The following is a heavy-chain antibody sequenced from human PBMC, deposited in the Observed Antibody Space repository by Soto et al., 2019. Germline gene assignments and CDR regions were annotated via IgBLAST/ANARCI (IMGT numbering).Heavy chain of an antibody. CDR3: ARTSMELALYFDN. V-gene: IGHV3-48*01. Sequence: EVQLVESGGGLIQPGGSLRLSCEASGFTFSDSGMNWVRRAPGKGLEGISYISSSSRTIYYAASVDGRFTISRDNVRNSVHLQINNLRGEDTGVYYCARTSMELALYFDNWGLGALVTASS. CDR2: ISSSSRTI. J-gene: IGHJ4*02. D-gene: IGHD3-10*01. CDR1: GFTFSDSG.